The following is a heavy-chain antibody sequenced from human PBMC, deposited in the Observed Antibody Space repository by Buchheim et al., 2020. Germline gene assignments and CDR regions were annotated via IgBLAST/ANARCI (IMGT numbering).Heavy chain of an antibody. V-gene: IGHV3-7*01. Sequence: VQLVESGGGVVHPGRSLRLSCAASGFTLSNYWMSWVRQAPGRGLEWVANIKEDGSEKYYVDSVKGRFTISRDSAKNSLYLQMNSLRDEDTAVYYCAREGALSAGWGYFDYWGQGTL. CDR1: GFTLSNYW. CDR3: AREGALSAGWGYFDY. D-gene: IGHD3-16*02. J-gene: IGHJ4*02. CDR2: IKEDGSEK.